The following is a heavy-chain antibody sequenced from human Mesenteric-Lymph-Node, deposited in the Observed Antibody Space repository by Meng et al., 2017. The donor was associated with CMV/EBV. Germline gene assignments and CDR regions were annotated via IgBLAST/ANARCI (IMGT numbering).Heavy chain of an antibody. Sequence: GESLKISCAASGFTFSSYDMHWVRQATGKGLEWVSAIGTAGDTYYPGSVKGRFTISRENAKNSLYLQMNSLRAGDTAVYYCARALRWPGDYWGQGTLVTVSS. D-gene: IGHD4-23*01. CDR2: IGTAGDT. CDR3: ARALRWPGDY. CDR1: GFTFSSYD. V-gene: IGHV3-13*01. J-gene: IGHJ4*02.